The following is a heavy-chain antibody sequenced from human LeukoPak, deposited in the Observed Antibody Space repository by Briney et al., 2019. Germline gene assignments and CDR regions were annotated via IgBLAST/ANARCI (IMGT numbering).Heavy chain of an antibody. CDR3: ARDPYGQLDWFDP. Sequence: SQTLSLTCAVSGDSLSSGGYSWSWIRQPPGKGLEWIGYIYHSGSTYYNPSLKSRVTISIDRSKNQFSLKLSSVTAADTAVYYCARDPYGQLDWFDPWGQGTLVTVSS. V-gene: IGHV4-30-2*01. CDR1: GDSLSSGGYS. D-gene: IGHD6-13*01. CDR2: IYHSGST. J-gene: IGHJ5*02.